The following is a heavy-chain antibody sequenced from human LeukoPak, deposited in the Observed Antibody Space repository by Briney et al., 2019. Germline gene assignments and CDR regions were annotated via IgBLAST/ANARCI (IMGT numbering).Heavy chain of an antibody. D-gene: IGHD1-26*01. CDR2: INHSGTT. V-gene: IGHV4-34*01. CDR3: ARRPPNSGSYYGPSGLDY. Sequence: SETLSLTCAVYGGSFSDYHWSWIRQPPGKGLEWIGEINHSGTTKYDPSLKSRVTISVDTSKNQFSLKLGSVTAADTSVYYCARRPPNSGSYYGPSGLDYWGQGTLVTVSS. CDR1: GGSFSDYH. J-gene: IGHJ4*02.